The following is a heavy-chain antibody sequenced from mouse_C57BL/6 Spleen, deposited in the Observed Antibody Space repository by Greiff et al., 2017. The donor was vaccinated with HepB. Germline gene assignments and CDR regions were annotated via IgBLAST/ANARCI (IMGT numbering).Heavy chain of an antibody. D-gene: IGHD2-2*01. V-gene: IGHV1-64*01. CDR1: GYTFTSYW. Sequence: QVQLKQPGAELVKPGASVKLSCKASGYTFTSYWMHWVKQRPGQGLEWIGMIHPNSGSTNYNEKFKSKATLTVDKSSSTAYMQSSSLTSEDSAGYYCARLWLRRDWYFYVWGTGTTVTVAS. CDR2: IHPNSGST. CDR3: ARLWLRRDWYFYV. J-gene: IGHJ1*03.